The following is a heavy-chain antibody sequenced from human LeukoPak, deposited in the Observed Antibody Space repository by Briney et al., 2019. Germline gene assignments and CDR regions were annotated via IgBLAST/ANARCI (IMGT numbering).Heavy chain of an antibody. CDR2: ISSSSSYI. Sequence: GGSLRLSCAASGFTFSSYSMNWVRQAPGKGLEWVSSISSSSSYIYYADSVKGRFTISRDNAQNSLYLQMNSLRAEDTAVYYCARDPPRYYYDSSGSLDYWGQGTLVTVSS. CDR1: GFTFSSYS. J-gene: IGHJ4*02. CDR3: ARDPPRYYYDSSGSLDY. D-gene: IGHD3-22*01. V-gene: IGHV3-21*01.